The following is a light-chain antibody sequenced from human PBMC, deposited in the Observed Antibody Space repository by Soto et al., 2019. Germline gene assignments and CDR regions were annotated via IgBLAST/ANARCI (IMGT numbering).Light chain of an antibody. CDR1: QSISSF. J-gene: IGKJ1*01. V-gene: IGKV1-39*01. CDR3: QQSYSTPGT. CDR2: AAS. Sequence: DIQMTQSPSSLSASVGDRVTITCRASQSISSFLNWYQQKPGKAPKFLIYAASSLQSGVPSRFSGSGSGTDFTLTIGSLQPEDFATYYCQQSYSTPGTFGQGTKVDIK.